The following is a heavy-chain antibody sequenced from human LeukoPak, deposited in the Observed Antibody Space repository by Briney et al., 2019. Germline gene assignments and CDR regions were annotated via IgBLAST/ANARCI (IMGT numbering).Heavy chain of an antibody. CDR3: AAYYYGSGSSPGFFDP. V-gene: IGHV4-34*01. CDR2: INHSGST. D-gene: IGHD3-10*01. Sequence: PSETLSLTCAVYGGSFSGYYWSWIRRPPGKGLEWIGEINHSGSTNYNPSLRSRVTISVDTSKGQFSLKLTSVTAADTAVYYCAAYYYGSGSSPGFFDPWGQGTLVTVSS. CDR1: GGSFSGYY. J-gene: IGHJ5*02.